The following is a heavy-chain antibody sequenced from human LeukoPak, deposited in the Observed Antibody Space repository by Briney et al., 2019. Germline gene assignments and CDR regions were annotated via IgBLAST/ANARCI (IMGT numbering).Heavy chain of an antibody. J-gene: IGHJ4*02. CDR3: ARDRLGGIIVATYYFDY. D-gene: IGHD5-12*01. Sequence: GGSLRLSCAASGFTFSSYGMHWVRQAPGKGLEWVAVIWYDGSNKYYADSVKGRFTISRDNSKNTLYLQMNSLRAEDTAVYYCARDRLGGIIVATYYFDYWGQGTLVTVSS. CDR2: IWYDGSNK. V-gene: IGHV3-33*01. CDR1: GFTFSSYG.